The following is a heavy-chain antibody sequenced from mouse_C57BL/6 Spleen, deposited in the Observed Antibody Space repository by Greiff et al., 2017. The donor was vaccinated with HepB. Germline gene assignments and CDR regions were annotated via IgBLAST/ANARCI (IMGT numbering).Heavy chain of an antibody. CDR2: IYPGSGNT. D-gene: IGHD2-5*01. J-gene: IGHJ4*01. CDR1: GYTFTDYY. Sequence: VKLQESGAELVRPGASVKLSCKASGYTFTDYYINWVKQRPGQGLEWIARIYPGSGNTYYNEKFKGKATLTAEKSSSTAYMQLSSLTSEDSAVYFCARDSNYPMDYWGQGTSVTVSS. CDR3: ARDSNYPMDY. V-gene: IGHV1-76*01.